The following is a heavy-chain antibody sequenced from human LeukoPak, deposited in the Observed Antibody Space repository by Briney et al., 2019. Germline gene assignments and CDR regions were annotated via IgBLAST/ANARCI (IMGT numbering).Heavy chain of an antibody. D-gene: IGHD4-17*01. Sequence: GASVNVSCKASGYTFTSNGISWVRQAPGQGLEWMGWISAYNGNTNYAQKFQGRVTMTTDTSTSTAYMELRSLRSDDTAVYYCATHRGPTTVTPIDYWGQGTLVTVSS. V-gene: IGHV1-18*01. CDR2: ISAYNGNT. CDR1: GYTFTSNG. J-gene: IGHJ4*02. CDR3: ATHRGPTTVTPIDY.